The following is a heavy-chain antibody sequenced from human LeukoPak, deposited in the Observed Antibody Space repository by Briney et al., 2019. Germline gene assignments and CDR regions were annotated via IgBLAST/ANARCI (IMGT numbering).Heavy chain of an antibody. CDR3: ARGHYYGNSGDY. D-gene: IGHD3-22*01. Sequence: SETLSLTXTVSGDSITSHYWSWIRQPPGKGLEWIGYIYDTGGANYNPSLKSRVTISRDTSKNQFSLNVTSVTAADTAIYYCARGHYYGNSGDYWGQGTLVTVSS. J-gene: IGHJ4*02. CDR2: IYDTGGA. CDR1: GDSITSHY. V-gene: IGHV4-59*11.